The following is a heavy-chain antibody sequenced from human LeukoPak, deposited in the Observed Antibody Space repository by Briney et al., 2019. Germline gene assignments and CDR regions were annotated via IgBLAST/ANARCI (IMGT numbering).Heavy chain of an antibody. D-gene: IGHD6-13*01. Sequence: PGGSLRLSCAASGFTFSTYWMSWVRQAPGKGLEYVSAISSNGGSTYYANSVKGRFTISRDNSKNTLYLQMGSLRAEDMAVYYCARDHSSSPDYYFDYWGQGTLVTVSS. CDR1: GFTFSTYW. CDR2: ISSNGGST. V-gene: IGHV3-64*01. CDR3: ARDHSSSPDYYFDY. J-gene: IGHJ4*02.